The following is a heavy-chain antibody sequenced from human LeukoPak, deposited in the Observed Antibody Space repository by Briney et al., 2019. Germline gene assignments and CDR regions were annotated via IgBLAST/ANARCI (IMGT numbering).Heavy chain of an antibody. V-gene: IGHV4-39*01. D-gene: IGHD6-13*01. CDR3: ARHLGSSTWENTFDI. J-gene: IGHJ3*02. Sequence: SETLSLTCAVSGGSINSGSYYWGWIRQPPGKGLEWIGSLSYSGSTYYNPSLKSRVTISVDTSRNQFSLKLSSVTAADTAVYYCARHLGSSTWENTFDIWGQGTMVTVSS. CDR2: LSYSGST. CDR1: GGSINSGSYY.